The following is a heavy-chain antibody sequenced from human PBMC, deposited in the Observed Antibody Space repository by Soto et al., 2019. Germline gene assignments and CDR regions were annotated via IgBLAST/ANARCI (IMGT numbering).Heavy chain of an antibody. CDR2: IIPILGIA. D-gene: IGHD6-13*01. J-gene: IGHJ6*02. CDR3: ARIVGSSWYYYYGMDV. Sequence: QVQLVQSGAEVKKPGSSVKVSCKASGGTFSSYTISWVRQAPGQGLEWMGRIIPILGIANYAQKFQGRVTITADKSTSTAYMELSSLRSEDTAEYYCARIVGSSWYYYYGMDVWGQGTTVTVSS. V-gene: IGHV1-69*02. CDR1: GGTFSSYT.